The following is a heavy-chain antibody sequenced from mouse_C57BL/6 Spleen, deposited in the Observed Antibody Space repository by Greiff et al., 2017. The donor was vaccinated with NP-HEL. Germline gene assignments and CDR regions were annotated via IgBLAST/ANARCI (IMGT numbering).Heavy chain of an antibody. D-gene: IGHD1-1*01. J-gene: IGHJ4*01. CDR2: INPSSGYT. CDR1: GYTFTSYT. Sequence: QVQLQQSGAELARPGASVKMSCKASGYTFTSYTMHWVKQRPGQGLEWIGYINPSSGYTKYNQKFKDKATLTADKSSSTAYMQLSSLTSEDSAVYYCARGVTTVVEGDAMDYWGQGTSVTVSS. CDR3: ARGVTTVVEGDAMDY. V-gene: IGHV1-4*01.